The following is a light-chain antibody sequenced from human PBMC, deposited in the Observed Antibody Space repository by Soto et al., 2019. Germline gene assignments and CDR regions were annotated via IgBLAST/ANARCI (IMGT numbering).Light chain of an antibody. V-gene: IGLV2-14*03. Sequence: QSVLTQPASVSGSPGQSITISCTGTSSDIGAYNFVSWYQQHPGKAPKLMLYDVNIRPSGVSNRFSGSKSGNTASLTISGLQAEDEADYYCTSWTTSTTMIFVGGT. CDR3: TSWTTSTTMI. CDR1: SSDIGAYNF. J-gene: IGLJ2*01. CDR2: DVN.